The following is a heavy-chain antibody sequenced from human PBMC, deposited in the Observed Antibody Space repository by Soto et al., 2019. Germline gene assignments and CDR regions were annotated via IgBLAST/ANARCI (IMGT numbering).Heavy chain of an antibody. D-gene: IGHD3-16*01. V-gene: IGHV4-4*02. CDR3: ARVYLEGTITSLEY. CDR1: GASISRFNW. CDR2: ISHSGTT. Sequence: PSETLSLTCTVSGASISRFNWWSWVRQPPGKGLEWIGEISHSGTTNYNPSLKSRVAISVDRSKNQFSLNLNSVTAADTAVYYCARVYLEGTITSLEYWGQGTLVTVSS. J-gene: IGHJ4*02.